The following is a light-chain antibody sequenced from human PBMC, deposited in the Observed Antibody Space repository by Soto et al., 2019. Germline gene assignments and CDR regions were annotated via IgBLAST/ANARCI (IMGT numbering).Light chain of an antibody. V-gene: IGKV1-6*01. CDR2: AAS. J-gene: IGKJ1*01. CDR1: QGIRND. Sequence: AILMTQSQSSLSASVGDRVTITCRASQGIRNDLGWYQQKPGKAPKLLIYAASSLQSGVPSRFSGSGSGTDFTLTISSLQPEDFATYYCLQDYNYPWTFGQGTKVEIK. CDR3: LQDYNYPWT.